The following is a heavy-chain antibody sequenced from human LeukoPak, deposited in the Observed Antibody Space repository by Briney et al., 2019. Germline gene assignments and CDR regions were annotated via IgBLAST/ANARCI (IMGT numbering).Heavy chain of an antibody. V-gene: IGHV3-21*01. Sequence: GGSLRLSCAASGFAFSSYSMNWVRQAPGKGLEWVSSISSSSSYIYYADSVKGRFTISRDNAKNSLYLQMNSLRAEDTAVYYCAVMVAAIIDYWGQGTLVTVSS. CDR3: AVMVAAIIDY. D-gene: IGHD2-15*01. CDR1: GFAFSSYS. CDR2: ISSSSSYI. J-gene: IGHJ4*02.